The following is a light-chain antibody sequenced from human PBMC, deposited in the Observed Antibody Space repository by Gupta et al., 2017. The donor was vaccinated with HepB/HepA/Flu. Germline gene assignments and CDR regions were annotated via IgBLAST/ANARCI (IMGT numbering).Light chain of an antibody. CDR2: EVN. CDR3: SSYGIGNTLV. V-gene: IGLV2-23*02. CDR1: SNDIGSYNL. J-gene: IGLJ2*01. Sequence: QSALTQPASVSGSPGQSITISCTGTSNDIGSYNLVSWYQQHPGKAPKLMIYEVNKGPSGVSNRFSGSKSGNTASLTISGLQAEDEADYYCSSYGIGNTLVFGGGTKVTVL.